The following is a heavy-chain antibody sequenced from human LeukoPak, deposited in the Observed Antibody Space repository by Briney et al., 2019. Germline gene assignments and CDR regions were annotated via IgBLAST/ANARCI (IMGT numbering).Heavy chain of an antibody. V-gene: IGHV1-2*02. CDR3: ARYSSGWSPFDY. J-gene: IGHJ4*02. D-gene: IGHD6-19*01. CDR2: INPNSGGT. Sequence: GASVKVSCKASGYTFTGYYMHWVRQAPGQGLEWMGWINPNSGGTNYAQKFQGRVTMTRDTSISTAYMELSRLRSDGTAVYYCARYSSGWSPFDYWGQGTLVTVSS. CDR1: GYTFTGYY.